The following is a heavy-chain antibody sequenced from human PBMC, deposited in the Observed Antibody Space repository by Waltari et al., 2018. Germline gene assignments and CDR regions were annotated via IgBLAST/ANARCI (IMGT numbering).Heavy chain of an antibody. CDR2: MYDAGST. J-gene: IGHJ4*02. Sequence: EVQLVEYGGGLVHPGGSLRLCCAASGFAVFSNHMSWVRQAPGKGLEWVSLMYDAGSTFYPDSVRGRFTISRDNSKNTVHLQMNSLRVEDTAIYYCARARDEETAMVYFDRWGQGTLVSVSS. CDR3: ARARDEETAMVYFDR. CDR1: GFAVFSNH. V-gene: IGHV3-66*02. D-gene: IGHD5-18*01.